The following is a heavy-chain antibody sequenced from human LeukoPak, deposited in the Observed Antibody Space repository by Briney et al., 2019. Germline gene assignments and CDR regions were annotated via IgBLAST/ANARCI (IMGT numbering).Heavy chain of an antibody. Sequence: GGSLRLSRAASGFTFSGYGMSWVRQAPGKGLEYVSAIGSGGADRYYADSVKGRFTISRDNSKNTLYLQMNSLRAEDTALYYCAKEVGSRLPLDYWGQGTLVTVPS. CDR2: IGSGGADR. V-gene: IGHV3-23*01. J-gene: IGHJ4*02. CDR1: GFTFSGYG. CDR3: AKEVGSRLPLDY. D-gene: IGHD4-11*01.